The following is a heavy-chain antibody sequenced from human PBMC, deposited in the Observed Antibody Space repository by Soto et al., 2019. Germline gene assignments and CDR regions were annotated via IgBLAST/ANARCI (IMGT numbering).Heavy chain of an antibody. D-gene: IGHD3-3*01. Sequence: ASVKVSCKASGYTFTSYYMHWVRQAPGQGLAWMGIITPSGGSTSYAQKFQGRVTMTRDTSTSTVYMELSSLRSEDTAVYYCARGEITIFGVVTYYYYYGMDVWGQGTTVTVSS. CDR3: ARGEITIFGVVTYYYYYGMDV. V-gene: IGHV1-46*01. CDR2: ITPSGGST. CDR1: GYTFTSYY. J-gene: IGHJ6*02.